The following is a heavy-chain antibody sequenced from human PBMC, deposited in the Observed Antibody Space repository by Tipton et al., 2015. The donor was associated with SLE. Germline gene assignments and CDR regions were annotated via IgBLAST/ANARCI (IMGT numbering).Heavy chain of an antibody. Sequence: TLSLTCTVSGGSISSGSYYWSWIRQPPGKGLEWIGYIYYSGSTNYNPSLKSRVTISVDTSKNQFSLKLSSVTAADTAVYYCARDKSSSWYGVYMDVWGKGTTVTVSS. D-gene: IGHD6-13*01. V-gene: IGHV4-61*01. CDR1: GGSISSGSYY. J-gene: IGHJ6*03. CDR2: IYYSGST. CDR3: ARDKSSSWYGVYMDV.